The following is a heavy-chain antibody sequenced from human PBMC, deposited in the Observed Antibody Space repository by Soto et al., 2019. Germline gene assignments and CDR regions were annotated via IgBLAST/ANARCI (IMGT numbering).Heavy chain of an antibody. CDR3: ARGHGSSSGYFDY. V-gene: IGHV4-34*01. J-gene: IGHJ4*02. Sequence: SETLSLTCAVYGGSFSGYYWSWIRQPPGKGLEWIGEINHSGSTNYNPSLKSRVTISVDTSKNQFSLKLSSVTAADTAVYYCARGHGSSSGYFDYWGQGTLVTVSS. CDR1: GGSFSGYY. D-gene: IGHD6-6*01. CDR2: INHSGST.